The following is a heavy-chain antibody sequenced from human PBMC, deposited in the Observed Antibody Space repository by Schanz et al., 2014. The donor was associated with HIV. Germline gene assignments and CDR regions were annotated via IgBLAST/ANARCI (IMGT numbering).Heavy chain of an antibody. V-gene: IGHV4-30-2*04. D-gene: IGHD2-21*01. CDR3: AGGSSGGDSAAEYFRH. J-gene: IGHJ1*01. Sequence: WTWIRPPPGKGLEWIWFTYHGGRFSYNPSLRRRVTISVDTFKNQFSLSLGSVTATHTAIYFCAGGSSGGDSAAEYFRHWGQGTLVTVSP. CDR2: TYHGGRF.